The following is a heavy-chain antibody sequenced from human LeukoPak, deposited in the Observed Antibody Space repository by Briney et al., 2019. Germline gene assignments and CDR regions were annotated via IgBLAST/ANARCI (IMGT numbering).Heavy chain of an antibody. CDR3: ARVPSAYYYDSSGYYYYFDY. D-gene: IGHD3-22*01. V-gene: IGHV4-31*03. CDR1: GGSISSGGYY. Sequence: PSETLSLTCTVSGGSISSGGYYWSWIRQHPGKGLEWIGYIYYSGSTYYNPSLKSRVTISVDTSKNQFSLKLSSVTAADTAVYYCARVPSAYYYDSSGYYYYFDYWGQGTLVTVSS. CDR2: IYYSGST. J-gene: IGHJ4*02.